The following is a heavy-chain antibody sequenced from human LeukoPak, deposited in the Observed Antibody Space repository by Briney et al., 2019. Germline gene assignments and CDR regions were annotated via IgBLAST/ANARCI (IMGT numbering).Heavy chain of an antibody. CDR1: GYSISSGYY. CDR3: ARDSRAGYSSGWYLIDY. J-gene: IGHJ4*02. Sequence: PSETLSLTCAVSGYSISSGYYWGWIRQPPGKGLEWIGSIYHSGSTYYNPSLKSRVTISVDTSKNQFSLKVSSVTAADTAVYYCARDSRAGYSSGWYLIDYWGQGTLVTVSS. V-gene: IGHV4-38-2*02. D-gene: IGHD6-19*01. CDR2: IYHSGST.